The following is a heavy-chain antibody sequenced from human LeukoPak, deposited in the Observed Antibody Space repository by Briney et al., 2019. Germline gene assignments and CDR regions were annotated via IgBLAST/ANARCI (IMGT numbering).Heavy chain of an antibody. Sequence: SETLSLTCTVSGVSINGRYWSWIRQPPGKGLEWIGFIYDNESANYKSSLESRVTMTVDTSKNQVSLKLNSVTAADTAVYYCARVLQNYYHLDVWGEGTTVTVSS. V-gene: IGHV4-59*11. J-gene: IGHJ6*03. CDR2: IYDNESA. CDR1: GVSINGRY. D-gene: IGHD3-3*01. CDR3: ARVLQNYYHLDV.